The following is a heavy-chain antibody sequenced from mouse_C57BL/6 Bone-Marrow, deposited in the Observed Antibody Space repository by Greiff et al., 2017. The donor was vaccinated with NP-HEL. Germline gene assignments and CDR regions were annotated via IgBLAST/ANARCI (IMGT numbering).Heavy chain of an antibody. V-gene: IGHV1-69*01. J-gene: IGHJ3*01. CDR1: GYTFTSYW. CDR3: ASASIYYNYPWFAY. D-gene: IGHD2-4*01. CDR2: IDPSDSYT. Sequence: QVQLQQPGAELVMPGASVKLSCKASGYTFTSYWMHWVKQRPGQGLEWIGEIDPSDSYTNYNQKFKGKSTLTVDKSSSTAYMQLSSLTSEDSAVYYCASASIYYNYPWFAYWGPGTLVTVSA.